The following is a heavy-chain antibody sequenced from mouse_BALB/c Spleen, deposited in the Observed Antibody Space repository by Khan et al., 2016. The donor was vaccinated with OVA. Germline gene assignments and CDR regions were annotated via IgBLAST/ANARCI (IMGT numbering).Heavy chain of an antibody. CDR1: GYTFTSYW. CDR3: ASENYYGPTCCAMDY. Sequence: DLVKPGASVKLSCKASGYTFTSYWINWIKQRPGQGLEWIGRIGPGSGNAYYNEMFKGKATLTVDTSSSTAYIQLSSLSSECLGVYFSASENYYGPTCCAMDYWGQGTSVTVSS. D-gene: IGHD1-1*01. J-gene: IGHJ4*01. CDR2: IGPGSGNA. V-gene: IGHV1S41*01.